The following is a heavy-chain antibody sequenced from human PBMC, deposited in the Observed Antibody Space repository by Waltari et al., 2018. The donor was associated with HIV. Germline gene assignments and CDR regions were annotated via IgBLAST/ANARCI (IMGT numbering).Heavy chain of an antibody. D-gene: IGHD3-22*01. Sequence: QLQLQESGPGLVKPSETLSLTCTVAGGSISSSNYYWGWIRKPPGKGLEWIGSIYYSGSTYDNPSLKSRVTISVDTSKNQFSLKLSSVTAADTAVYYCARHPPWDYHDSSAYQDDAFDIWGQGTMVTVSS. CDR3: ARHPPWDYHDSSAYQDDAFDI. CDR1: GGSISSSNYY. CDR2: IYYSGST. J-gene: IGHJ3*02. V-gene: IGHV4-39*01.